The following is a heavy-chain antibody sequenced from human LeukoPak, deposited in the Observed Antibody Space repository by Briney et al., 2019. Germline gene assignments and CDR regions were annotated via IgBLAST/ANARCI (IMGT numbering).Heavy chain of an antibody. V-gene: IGHV1-69*05. CDR3: ARGPSGGSLPWFDP. J-gene: IGHJ5*02. Sequence: ASVKVSCKASGYTFTSYDINWVRQATGQGLEWMGGIIPIFGTANYAQKFQGRVTITTDESTSTAYMELSSLRSEDTAVYYCARGPSGGSLPWFDPWGQGTLVTVSS. CDR1: GYTFTSYD. D-gene: IGHD2-15*01. CDR2: IIPIFGTA.